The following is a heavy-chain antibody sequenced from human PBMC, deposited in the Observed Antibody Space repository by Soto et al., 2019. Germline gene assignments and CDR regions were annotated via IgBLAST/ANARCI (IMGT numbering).Heavy chain of an antibody. V-gene: IGHV3-33*01. CDR1: GFTFSSYG. D-gene: IGHD6-13*01. CDR3: ARAAAGIPQYYFDY. CDR2: IWYDGSNK. J-gene: IGHJ4*02. Sequence: QVQLVESGGGVVQPGRSLRLSCAASGFTFSSYGMHWVRQAPGKGLEWVAVIWYDGSNKYYADSVKGRFTISRDNSKNTMYLQMNSLRAEDTAVYYCARAAAGIPQYYFDYWGQGTLVTVSS.